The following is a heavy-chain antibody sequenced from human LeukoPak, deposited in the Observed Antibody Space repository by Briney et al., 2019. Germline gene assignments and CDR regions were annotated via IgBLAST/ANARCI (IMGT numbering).Heavy chain of an antibody. CDR3: ARGPYSYDSSGAFDI. Sequence: KASETLSLTCAVYGGSFSGYYWSWIRQPAGKGLEWIGRISSSGSTNYNPSLKSRVTMSVDTSKNQFSLKLSSVTAADTAVYFCARGPYSYDSSGAFDIWGQGTMVTVSS. CDR2: ISSSGST. V-gene: IGHV4-59*10. CDR1: GGSFSGYY. J-gene: IGHJ3*02. D-gene: IGHD3-22*01.